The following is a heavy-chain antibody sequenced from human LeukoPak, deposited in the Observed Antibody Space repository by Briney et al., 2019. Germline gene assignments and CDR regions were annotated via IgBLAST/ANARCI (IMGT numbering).Heavy chain of an antibody. CDR1: GFTFSSYE. Sequence: GGSLRLSCAASGFTFSSYEMNWVRQAPGKGLEWVSYISSSGSTICYADSVKGRFTISRDNVKNSLYLQMNSLRAEDTAVYYCERTLIVVVTAPYDYWGQGTLVTVSS. V-gene: IGHV3-48*03. CDR2: ISSSGSTI. J-gene: IGHJ4*02. D-gene: IGHD2-21*02. CDR3: ERTLIVVVTAPYDY.